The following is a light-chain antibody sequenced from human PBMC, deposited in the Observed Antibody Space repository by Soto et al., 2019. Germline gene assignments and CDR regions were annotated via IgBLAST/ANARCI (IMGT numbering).Light chain of an antibody. CDR2: GSS. CDR1: QSVSADY. V-gene: IGKV3-20*01. CDR3: QQYGSSPRT. J-gene: IGKJ1*01. Sequence: EIVLTQSPGTLSLSPGERATLSCRASQSVSADYLAWYQLKPDQAPRLLMYGSSSRATGIPDRFSGSGSGPDFTLTISRLDPADFALYFCQQYGSSPRTFGQGTRVEIK.